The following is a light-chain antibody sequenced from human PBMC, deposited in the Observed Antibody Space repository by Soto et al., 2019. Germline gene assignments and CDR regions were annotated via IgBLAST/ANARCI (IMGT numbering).Light chain of an antibody. J-gene: IGKJ5*01. CDR1: QNVGNY. V-gene: IGKV3D-15*01. Sequence: EIVLTQSPDTLSLFPGERATLSCRASQNVGNYLAWYQQKPGQPPRLLISGASTRATGVPARFSGSGSGTEFTLTITSLQSEDFEVYCCQQYNNSPLTFGPGTRLEIK. CDR3: QQYNNSPLT. CDR2: GAS.